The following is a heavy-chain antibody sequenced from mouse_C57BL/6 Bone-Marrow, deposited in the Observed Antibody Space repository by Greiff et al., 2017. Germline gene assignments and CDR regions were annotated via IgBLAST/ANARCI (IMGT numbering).Heavy chain of an antibody. CDR3: ARRFYDGCCDYFDY. CDR2: ISSGGSYT. J-gene: IGHJ2*01. CDR1: GFTFSSYG. Sequence: EVKVEESGGDLVKPGGSLKLSCAASGFTFSSYGMSWVRQTPDKRLEWVATISSGGSYTYYPDGVKGRFTISRDNAKNTLYLQMSSLKSEDTAMYYCARRFYDGCCDYFDYWGQGTTLTVSS. D-gene: IGHD2-3*01. V-gene: IGHV5-6*02.